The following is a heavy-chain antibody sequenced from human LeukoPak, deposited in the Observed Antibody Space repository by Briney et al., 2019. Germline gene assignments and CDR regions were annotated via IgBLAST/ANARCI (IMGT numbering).Heavy chain of an antibody. CDR1: GYTFTGYY. CDR3: ARELGSGSKRNFDY. CDR2: INPNSGGT. V-gene: IGHV1-2*02. J-gene: IGHJ4*02. Sequence: ASVKVSCKASGYTFTGYYIHWVRQAPGQGLEWMGRINPNSGGTKYAQKFQDRVTMTRDTSISTAYMELSRLRSDDTAVYYCARELGSGSKRNFDYWGQGTLVTVSS. D-gene: IGHD1-26*01.